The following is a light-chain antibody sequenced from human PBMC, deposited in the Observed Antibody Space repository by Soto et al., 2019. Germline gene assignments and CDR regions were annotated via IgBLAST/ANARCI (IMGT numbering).Light chain of an antibody. J-gene: IGLJ1*01. CDR2: GNS. CDR3: QSYDRSLSGCV. CDR1: SSNIGAGYD. Sequence: QSVLTQPPSVSGAPGQRVTISCTGSSSNIGAGYDVHWYQQHPGTVPKLLIYGNSNRPSGVPDRISGPKSGTSASLAITGLQAEDEADYYCQSYDRSLSGCVFGTGTKLTVL. V-gene: IGLV1-40*01.